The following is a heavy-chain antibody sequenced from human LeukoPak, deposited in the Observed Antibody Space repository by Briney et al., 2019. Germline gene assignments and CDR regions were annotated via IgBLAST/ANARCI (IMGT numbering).Heavy chain of an antibody. CDR3: ARHHAHYFYYMAV. J-gene: IGHJ6*03. V-gene: IGHV4-39*01. CDR2: IYYSGTT. Sequence: SETLSLTCTVSGDSISSSSYSWGWIRQPPGKGLEWIGSIYYSGTTYYTPSLKSRVSISVDTSKNQFSLRLNSPTATDTAVYYCARHHAHYFYYMAVWGKGTTVLVSS. CDR1: GDSISSSSYS.